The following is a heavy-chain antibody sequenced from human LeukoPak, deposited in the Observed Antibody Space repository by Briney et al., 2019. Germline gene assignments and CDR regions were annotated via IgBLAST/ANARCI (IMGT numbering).Heavy chain of an antibody. CDR2: INHSGST. Sequence: PSETLSLTCAVYGGSFSGYYWSWIRQPPGKGLEWIGEINHSGSTNYNPSLKSRVTISVDTSKNQFSLKLSSVTAADTAVYYCARNAKQRRLRYGMDVWGQGTTVTVSS. CDR1: GGSFSGYY. D-gene: IGHD2-8*01. CDR3: ARNAKQRRLRYGMDV. V-gene: IGHV4-34*01. J-gene: IGHJ6*02.